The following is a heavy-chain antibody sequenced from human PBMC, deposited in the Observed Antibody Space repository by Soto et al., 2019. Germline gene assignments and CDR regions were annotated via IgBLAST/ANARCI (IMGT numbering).Heavy chain of an antibody. CDR1: GGSISSGGYY. CDR3: ARDLSPKRWFDP. J-gene: IGHJ5*02. Sequence: SETLSLTCTVSGGSISSGGYYWSWIRQHPGKGLAWIGYIYYSGSTYYNPSLKSRVTISVDTSKNQFSLKLSSVTAADTAVYYCARDLSPKRWFDPWGHGTLVTVSS. V-gene: IGHV4-31*03. CDR2: IYYSGST.